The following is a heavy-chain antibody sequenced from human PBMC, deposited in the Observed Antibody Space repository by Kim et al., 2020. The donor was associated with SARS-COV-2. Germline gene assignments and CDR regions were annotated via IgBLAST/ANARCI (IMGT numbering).Heavy chain of an antibody. CDR1: GGSISSGGYY. D-gene: IGHD2-2*01. CDR2: IYYSGST. J-gene: IGHJ5*02. Sequence: SETLSLTCTVSGGSISSGGYYWSWIRQHPGKGLEWIGYIYYSGSTYYNPSLKSRVTISVDTSKNQFSLKLSSVTAADTAVYYCARGTADQLLHRWFDPWGQGALVTVSA. V-gene: IGHV4-31*03. CDR3: ARGTADQLLHRWFDP.